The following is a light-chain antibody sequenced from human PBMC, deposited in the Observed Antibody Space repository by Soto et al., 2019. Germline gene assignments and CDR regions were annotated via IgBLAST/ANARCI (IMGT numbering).Light chain of an antibody. CDR1: QSVTTF. CDR2: DAS. CDR3: QQRTNWPLT. V-gene: IGKV3-11*01. J-gene: IGKJ4*01. Sequence: EIVLTQSPVTLSLSPGERATLSCRASQSVTTFLAWYQQKPGQAPRLLFYDASKRATGIPARFSGSGSGTDFTLTISSLEPEDFAVYYCQQRTNWPLTFGGGTKVEIK.